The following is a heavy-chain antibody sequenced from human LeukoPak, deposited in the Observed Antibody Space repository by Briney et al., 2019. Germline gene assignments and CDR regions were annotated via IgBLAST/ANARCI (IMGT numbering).Heavy chain of an antibody. CDR2: INPSGGST. CDR1: GYTFTSYY. V-gene: IGHV1-46*01. J-gene: IGHJ4*02. CDR3: ARAIVGATVGGDLFDY. Sequence: ASVKVSCKASGYTFTSYYMHWVRQAPGQGLEWMGIINPSGGSTSYAQKFQGRVTMTRDTSTSTVYMELSSLRSEDTAVYYCARAIVGATVGGDLFDYWGQGTLVTVSS. D-gene: IGHD1-26*01.